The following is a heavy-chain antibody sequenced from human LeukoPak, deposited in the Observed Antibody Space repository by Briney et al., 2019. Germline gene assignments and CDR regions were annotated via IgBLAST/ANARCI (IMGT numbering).Heavy chain of an antibody. CDR3: ARRDAMDV. V-gene: IGHV1-2*06. Sequence: ASVKVSCKASGFTFTGYYMHWVQQAPGQGLEWMGRVTPNSGDTNYAQKFQGRVTMTRDTSISTAYMELSRLTSDDTAVYYCARRDAMDVWGQGTTVTVS. CDR1: GFTFTGYY. CDR2: VTPNSGDT. J-gene: IGHJ6*02.